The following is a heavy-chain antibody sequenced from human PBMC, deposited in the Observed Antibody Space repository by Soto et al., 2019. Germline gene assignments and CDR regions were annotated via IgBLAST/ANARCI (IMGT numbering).Heavy chain of an antibody. CDR3: ARDVYSSSRYFDY. CDR1: GFTFSSYS. Sequence: EVQLVESGGGQVKPGGSLRLSCAASGFTFSSYSMNWVRQAPGKGLEWVSSISSSSSYIYYADSVKGRFTISRDNAKNSLYLQMNSLRAEDTAVYYCARDVYSSSRYFDYWGQGTLVTVSS. V-gene: IGHV3-21*01. CDR2: ISSSSSYI. D-gene: IGHD6-6*01. J-gene: IGHJ4*02.